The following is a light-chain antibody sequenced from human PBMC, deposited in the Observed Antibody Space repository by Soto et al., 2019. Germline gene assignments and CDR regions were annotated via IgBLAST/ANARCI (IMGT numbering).Light chain of an antibody. V-gene: IGLV4-69*01. J-gene: IGLJ3*02. CDR1: SGRSSYA. CDR2: LNSDGSH. Sequence: QSVLTQSPSASASLGASVKLTCSLSSGRSSYAIAWHQQQPQKGPRFLMRLNSDGSHTTGDGIPDRFSGSSSGAERYLTISSLQSEDEADYYCQTWDTDIWVFGGGTKLTVL. CDR3: QTWDTDIWV.